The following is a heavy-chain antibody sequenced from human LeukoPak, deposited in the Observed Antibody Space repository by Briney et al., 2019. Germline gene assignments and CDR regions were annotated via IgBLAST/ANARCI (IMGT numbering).Heavy chain of an antibody. CDR2: IYHSGNT. CDR1: GDSISTSYY. Sequence: SETPSLTCTVSGDSISTSYYWGWIRQPPGKGLEWIGSIYHSGNTYYNPSLKSRVTISVDTSKNQFSLKLNSVTAADTAVYYCARAGYGDSDFDYWGQGTLVTVSS. CDR3: ARAGYGDSDFDY. V-gene: IGHV4-38-2*02. D-gene: IGHD4-17*01. J-gene: IGHJ4*02.